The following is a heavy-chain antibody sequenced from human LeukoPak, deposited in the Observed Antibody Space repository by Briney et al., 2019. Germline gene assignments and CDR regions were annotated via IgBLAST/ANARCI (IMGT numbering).Heavy chain of an antibody. V-gene: IGHV3-74*01. CDR2: INSDGSST. Sequence: GGSLRLSCAASGSTFSIYRMYWVRQAPGKGLVWVSCINSDGSSTTYADSVKGRFTISRDNAKNTLYLQMNSLRVEDTAVYYCARDFSYGMDVWGQGTTVTVSS. CDR1: GSTFSIYR. J-gene: IGHJ6*02. CDR3: ARDFSYGMDV.